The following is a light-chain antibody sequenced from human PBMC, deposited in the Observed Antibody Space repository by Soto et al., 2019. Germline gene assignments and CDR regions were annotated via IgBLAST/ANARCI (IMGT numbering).Light chain of an antibody. J-gene: IGKJ5*01. Sequence: DIQMTRSPSTLSAFVGDRVTITCRASQSISSWLAWYQQKPGKAPKLLIYDASSLESGVPSRFSGSGSGTEFTLTITSLQPDDSATYYCQQCNRYPITFGQGTRLEIK. CDR2: DAS. CDR3: QQCNRYPIT. CDR1: QSISSW. V-gene: IGKV1-5*01.